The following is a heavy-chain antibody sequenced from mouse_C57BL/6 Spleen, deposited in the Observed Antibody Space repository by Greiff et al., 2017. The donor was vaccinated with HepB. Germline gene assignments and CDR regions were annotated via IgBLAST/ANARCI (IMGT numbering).Heavy chain of an antibody. Sequence: VQLQQSGAELVRPGASVKLSCTASGFNIKNTYMHWVKQRPEQGLEWIGRIDPANGNTKYAPKFQGKATITADTSSNTAYLQLSSLTSEDTAIYYCARWPDYYGSNWYFEVWGTGTTVTVAS. D-gene: IGHD1-1*01. CDR3: ARWPDYYGSNWYFEV. CDR2: IDPANGNT. J-gene: IGHJ1*03. CDR1: GFNIKNTY. V-gene: IGHV14-3*01.